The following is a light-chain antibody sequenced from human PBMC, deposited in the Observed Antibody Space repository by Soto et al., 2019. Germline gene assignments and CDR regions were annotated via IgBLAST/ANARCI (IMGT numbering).Light chain of an antibody. J-gene: IGKJ5*01. Sequence: EIVLTQSPGTLSLSPGERVTLSCRASQSVSNNYLAWYQRKPGQAPRRLIYGASSRATGIPDRFSGSGSGTDFTLTISRLEPEDFAVYYRQQYGSSPTFGEGTRLEIK. CDR3: QQYGSSPT. CDR2: GAS. CDR1: QSVSNNY. V-gene: IGKV3-20*01.